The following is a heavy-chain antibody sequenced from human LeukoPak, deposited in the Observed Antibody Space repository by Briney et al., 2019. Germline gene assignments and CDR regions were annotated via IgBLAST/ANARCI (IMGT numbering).Heavy chain of an antibody. CDR2: FHHSGST. J-gene: IGHJ4*02. V-gene: IGHV4-59*12. CDR1: GGSISSYY. Sequence: SETLSLTCTVSGGSISSYYWTWIRQSPGKGLEWIGFFHHSGSTNYNPSFKSRVTISADTSNNHFSLRLTSVTAADTGLYYCARVTRRRTTGETFGRYLDYWGPGTLVIVSS. D-gene: IGHD3-10*01. CDR3: ARVTRRRTTGETFGRYLDY.